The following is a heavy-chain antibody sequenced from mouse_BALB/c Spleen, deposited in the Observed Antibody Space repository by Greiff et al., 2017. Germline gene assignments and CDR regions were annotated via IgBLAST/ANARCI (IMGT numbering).Heavy chain of an antibody. CDR1: GFSLTSYG. Sequence: VKLQESGPGLVQPSQSLSITCTVSGFSLTSYGVHWVRQSPGKGLEWLGVIWSGGSTDYNAAFISRLSISKDNSKSQVFFKMNSLQADDTAIYYCARGLLGYYAMDYWGQGTSVTVSS. J-gene: IGHJ4*01. CDR3: ARGLLGYYAMDY. CDR2: IWSGGST. V-gene: IGHV2-4-1*01. D-gene: IGHD2-3*01.